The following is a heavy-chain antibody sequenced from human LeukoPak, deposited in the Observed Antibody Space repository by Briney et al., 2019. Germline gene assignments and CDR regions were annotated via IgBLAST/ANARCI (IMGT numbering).Heavy chain of an antibody. V-gene: IGHV1-46*01. CDR3: AREYTAGVIGDY. J-gene: IGHJ4*02. CDR2: INPSGGTT. CDR1: GYIFTNYY. Sequence: ASVKVSCKASGYIFTNYYIHWVRQAPGQGLEWMGIINPSGGTTTYAQRSQGRVTMTRDTSTNTVYMELSSLRSEDTAVYYCAREYTAGVIGDYWGRGTLVTVSS. D-gene: IGHD2/OR15-2a*01.